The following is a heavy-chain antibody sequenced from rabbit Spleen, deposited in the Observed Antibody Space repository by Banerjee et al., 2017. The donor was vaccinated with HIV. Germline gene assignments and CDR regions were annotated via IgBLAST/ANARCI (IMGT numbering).Heavy chain of an antibody. CDR2: IYGGDMHST. Sequence: QSLEESGGDLVKPGASLTLTCKASGFSLSSDYYICWVRQAPGKGLEWIACIYGGDMHSTAYASWAKGRFTISKTSSTTVTLQMTRLTAADTATYFCARDLTGVIGWNFGWWGPGTLVTVS. D-gene: IGHD4-1*01. CDR3: ARDLTGVIGWNFGW. J-gene: IGHJ6*01. CDR1: GFSLSSDYY. V-gene: IGHV1S40*01.